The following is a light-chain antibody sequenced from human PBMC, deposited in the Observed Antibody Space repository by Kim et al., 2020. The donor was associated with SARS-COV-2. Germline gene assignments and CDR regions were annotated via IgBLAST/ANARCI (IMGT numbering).Light chain of an antibody. CDR3: QQYSNWPIT. CDR1: QCVCSN. CDR2: GAS. V-gene: IGKV3-15*01. Sequence: VSPGESSTRSCSPCQCVCSNLAWYLQKRGQSPRLLIYGASTRATGIPDRFSGSGSGTEFSLTISSLQSEDFAVYYCQQYSNWPITFGQGTRLEIK. J-gene: IGKJ5*01.